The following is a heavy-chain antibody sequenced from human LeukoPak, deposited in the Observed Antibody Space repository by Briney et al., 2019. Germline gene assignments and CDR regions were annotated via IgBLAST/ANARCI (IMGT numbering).Heavy chain of an antibody. Sequence: PGRSLRLSCAASGFTFSSYAMHWVRQAPGEGLEWVAVISYDGSNKYYADSVKGRFTISRDNSKNTLYLQMNSLRAEDTAVYYCARGVYYDYVWGSYRLDYWGQGTLVTVSS. V-gene: IGHV3-30*04. CDR1: GFTFSSYA. D-gene: IGHD3-16*02. J-gene: IGHJ4*02. CDR2: ISYDGSNK. CDR3: ARGVYYDYVWGSYRLDY.